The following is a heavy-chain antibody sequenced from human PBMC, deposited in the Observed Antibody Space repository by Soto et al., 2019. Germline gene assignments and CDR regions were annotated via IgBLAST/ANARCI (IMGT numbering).Heavy chain of an antibody. J-gene: IGHJ5*02. V-gene: IGHV4-59*08. D-gene: IGHD2-21*01. CDR2: IYYSGST. CDR1: GGSISSYY. CDR3: ARLDGDYVGYFDP. Sequence: SETLSLTCTVSGGSISSYYWSWIRQPPGKGLEWIGYIYYSGSTNYNPSLKSRVTISVDTSKNQFSLKLSSVTAADTAVYYCARLDGDYVGYFDPWGQGIQVTVSS.